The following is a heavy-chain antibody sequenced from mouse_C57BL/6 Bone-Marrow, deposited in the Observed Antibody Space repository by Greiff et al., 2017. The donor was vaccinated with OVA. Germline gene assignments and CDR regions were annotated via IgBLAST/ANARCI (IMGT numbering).Heavy chain of an antibody. CDR2: ISDGGSYT. CDR3: ARTELVMDY. Sequence: EVQLQQSGGGLVKPGGSLKLSCAASGFTFSSYAMSWVRQTPEKRLEWVATISDGGSYTYYPDNVKGRFTISRDNAKNNLYLQMSHLKSEDTAMYYCARTELVMDYWGQGTSVTVSS. J-gene: IGHJ4*01. CDR1: GFTFSSYA. V-gene: IGHV5-4*01. D-gene: IGHD4-1*01.